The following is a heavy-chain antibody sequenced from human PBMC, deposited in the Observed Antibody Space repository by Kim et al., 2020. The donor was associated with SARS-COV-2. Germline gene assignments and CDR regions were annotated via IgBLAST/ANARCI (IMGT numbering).Heavy chain of an antibody. CDR1: GGTFSSYA. V-gene: IGHV1-69*13. J-gene: IGHJ6*02. CDR3: AREVVATSSCMDV. CDR2: IIPIFGTA. D-gene: IGHD5-12*01. Sequence: SVKVSCKASGGTFSSYAISWVRQAPGQGLEWMGGIIPIFGTANYAQKFQGRVTITADESTSTAYMELSSLRSEDTAVYYCAREVVATSSCMDVWGQGTTVTVSS.